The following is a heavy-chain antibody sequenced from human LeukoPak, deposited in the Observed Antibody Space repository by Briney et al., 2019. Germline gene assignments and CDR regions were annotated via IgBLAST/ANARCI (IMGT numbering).Heavy chain of an antibody. V-gene: IGHV4-59*01. J-gene: IGHJ3*02. Sequence: PSETLSLTCTVSGGSISSYYWSWIRQPPGKGLEWIGYIYYSGSTNYNPSLKSRVTISVDTFKNQFSLKLSSVTAADTAVYYCARDLPQGYCSGGSCYSGDAFDIWGQGTMVTVSS. D-gene: IGHD2-15*01. CDR3: ARDLPQGYCSGGSCYSGDAFDI. CDR2: IYYSGST. CDR1: GGSISSYY.